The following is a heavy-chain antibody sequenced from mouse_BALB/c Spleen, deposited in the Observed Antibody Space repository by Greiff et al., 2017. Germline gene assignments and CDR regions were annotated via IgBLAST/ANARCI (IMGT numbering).Heavy chain of an antibody. D-gene: IGHD2-1*01. V-gene: IGHV1-69*02. J-gene: IGHJ2*01. CDR2: IDPSDSYT. Sequence: VQLQQPGAELVKPGASVKLSCKASGYTFTSYWMHWVKQRPGQGLEWIGEIDPSDSYTNYNQKFKGKATLTVDKSSSTAYMQLSSLTSEDSAVYYCARRGVGNHKYFDYWGQGTTLTVSS. CDR3: ARRGVGNHKYFDY. CDR1: GYTFTSYW.